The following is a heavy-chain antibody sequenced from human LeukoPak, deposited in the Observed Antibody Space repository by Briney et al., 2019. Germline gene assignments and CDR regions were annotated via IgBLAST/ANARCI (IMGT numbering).Heavy chain of an antibody. Sequence: GGSLRLSWAASGFTFSSYSMNLVRQAPGKGLGWVSSISSSSSYIYYADSVKGRFTISRDNAKNPLYLQMNSLRAEDRAVYYCARGPDMLTGAEFNFWGQGTLVTVSS. CDR1: GFTFSSYS. D-gene: IGHD3-9*01. J-gene: IGHJ4*02. CDR2: ISSSSSYI. V-gene: IGHV3-21*01. CDR3: ARGPDMLTGAEFNF.